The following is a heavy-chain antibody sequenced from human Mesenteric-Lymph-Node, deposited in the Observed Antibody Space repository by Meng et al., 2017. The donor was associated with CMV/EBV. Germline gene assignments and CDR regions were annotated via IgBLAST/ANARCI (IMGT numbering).Heavy chain of an antibody. CDR1: GFTFSTYW. CDR2: IKQDGSEK. J-gene: IGHJ4*02. V-gene: IGHV3-7*01. Sequence: GESLKISCAASGFTFSTYWMSWVRQAPDKGLEWVANIKQDGSEKYYVASVKGRLIISRDNAKNSLYLYMNSLRAEDTADYYCARDPTPSRILPRGNFDYWGQGALVTVSS. D-gene: IGHD2-15*01. CDR3: ARDPTPSRILPRGNFDY.